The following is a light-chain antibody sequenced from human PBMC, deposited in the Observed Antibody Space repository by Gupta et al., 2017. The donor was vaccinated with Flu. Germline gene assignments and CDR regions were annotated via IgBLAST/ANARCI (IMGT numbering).Light chain of an antibody. CDR2: DDT. V-gene: IGLV3-21*03. Sequence: SFVLTQSPSVSVAPGKPATIPCGGAKIENKNVHWYQQKPGQAPVLVVYDDTVRPSGISERFSGSNSGDTATLTISRVEAGDEADYYCQVWDIGTSHYIFGPGTEVTVL. CDR1: KIENKN. J-gene: IGLJ1*01. CDR3: QVWDIGTSHYI.